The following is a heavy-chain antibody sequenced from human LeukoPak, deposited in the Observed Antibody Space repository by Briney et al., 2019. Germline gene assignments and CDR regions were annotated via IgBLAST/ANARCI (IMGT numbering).Heavy chain of an antibody. CDR1: GGSISSSSYY. V-gene: IGHV4-39*01. J-gene: IGHJ6*02. CDR3: ESYYYYYGMDV. CDR2: IYYSGST. Sequence: PSETLSLTCTVSGGSISSSSYYWGWIRQPPGKGLEWIGSIYYSGSTYYNPSLKSRVTISVDTSKNQFPLKLRSVTAADTAVYYCESYYYYYGMDVWGQGTTVTVSS.